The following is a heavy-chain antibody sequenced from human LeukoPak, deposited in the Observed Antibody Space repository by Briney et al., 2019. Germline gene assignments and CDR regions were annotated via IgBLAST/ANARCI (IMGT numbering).Heavy chain of an antibody. V-gene: IGHV4-39*01. Sequence: PSETLSLTCTVSGGSISSSSYYWGWIRQPPGTGLEWIGSIYYSGNSYYNPSLKSRVTISVDTSKNQFSLKLSSVTAADTAVYYCARLGGSCTNGVCYYYYYYGMDVWGQGTTVTVSS. CDR1: GGSISSSSYY. D-gene: IGHD2-8*01. J-gene: IGHJ6*02. CDR2: IYYSGNS. CDR3: ARLGGSCTNGVCYYYYYYGMDV.